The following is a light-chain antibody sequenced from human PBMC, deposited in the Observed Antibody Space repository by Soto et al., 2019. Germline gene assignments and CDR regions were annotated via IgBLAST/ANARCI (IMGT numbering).Light chain of an antibody. CDR3: SSYTGFSTDIL. J-gene: IGLJ2*01. V-gene: IGLV2-14*01. Sequence: QSALTQPASVSGSPGQSITISCTGTSSDVGSYNFVSWYQHHAGTAPKLIIYQVTNRPSGVSDRFSASKSGDTASLTISGLQAEDEAIYYGSSYTGFSTDILFGGGTKLTVL. CDR1: SSDVGSYNF. CDR2: QVT.